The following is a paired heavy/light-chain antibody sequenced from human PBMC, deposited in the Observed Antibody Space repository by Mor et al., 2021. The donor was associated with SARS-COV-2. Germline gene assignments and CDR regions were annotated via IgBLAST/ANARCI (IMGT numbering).Heavy chain of an antibody. CDR3: AHSFYSSSRDYDYDFGMDV. Sequence: QITLKESGPTLVKPTQTLTLTCTFSGFSLSTSGVGVGWIRQPPGKALEWLALIYWNDDKRYSPSLKSRLTITKDTSKNQVVIIMTNMDPVDTATYYCAHSFYSSSRDYDYDFGMDVWGQGTTVTVSS. D-gene: IGHD6-13*01. J-gene: IGHJ6*02. CDR1: GFSLSTSGVG. CDR2: IYWNDDK. V-gene: IGHV2-5*01.
Light chain of an antibody. V-gene: IGLV3-1*01. Sequence: SYQLTQPPSVSVSPGQTASITCSGDKLGDKDACWYQQKPGQSPVLIIYQDNKRPSGIPERFSGSNSGNTATLTISGTQAMDEADYYCQAWDSSTVVFGGGTKLTVL. CDR3: QAWDSSTVV. CDR2: QDN. J-gene: IGLJ2*01. CDR1: KLGDKD.